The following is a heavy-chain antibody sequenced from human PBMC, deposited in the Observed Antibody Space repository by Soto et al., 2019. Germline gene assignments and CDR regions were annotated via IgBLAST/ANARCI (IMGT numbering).Heavy chain of an antibody. J-gene: IGHJ5*02. V-gene: IGHV1-46*01. CDR3: ARVPGP. CDR1: GYIFTNYY. CDR2: INAGGGYT. Sequence: ASVKVSCKASGYIFTNYYMHWVRQAPGQGLEWMGTINAGGGYTTYAQRFQGRVTMTRDTSTSTVSMELSSLRYEDTAVYYCARVPGPWGQGTLVTVS.